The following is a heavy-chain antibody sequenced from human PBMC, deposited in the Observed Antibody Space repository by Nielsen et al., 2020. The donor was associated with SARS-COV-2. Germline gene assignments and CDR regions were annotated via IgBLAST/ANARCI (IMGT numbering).Heavy chain of an antibody. CDR1: GGSVSSGTYY. D-gene: IGHD1-26*01. J-gene: IGHJ3*01. Sequence: SETLSLTCTVSGGSVSSGTYYWTWIRQPPGKGLEWIGYIYYSGSTNYNPSLKSRVTISVDTSKNQFSLKLSSVTAADTAVYYCARWETSRKVAFDVWGQGTMVTVS. CDR2: IYYSGST. V-gene: IGHV4-61*01. CDR3: ARWETSRKVAFDV.